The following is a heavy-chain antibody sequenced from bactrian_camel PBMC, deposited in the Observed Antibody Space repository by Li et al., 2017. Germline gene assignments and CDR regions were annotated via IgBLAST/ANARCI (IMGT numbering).Heavy chain of an antibody. Sequence: HVQLVESGGGSVQAGGSLTLSCVASRYTDRSYCMAWFRQAPGKEREGVASIYTGGGSTYYADSVKGRFTISEDVAKNTLYLQMNFLKPEDTAMYYCAADVRNRARPGGSCPIYITEYNYWGQGTQVTVS. J-gene: IGHJ4*01. CDR2: IYTGGGST. V-gene: IGHV3S1*01. CDR1: RYTDRSYC. CDR3: AADVRNRARPGGSCPIYITEYNY. D-gene: IGHD6*01.